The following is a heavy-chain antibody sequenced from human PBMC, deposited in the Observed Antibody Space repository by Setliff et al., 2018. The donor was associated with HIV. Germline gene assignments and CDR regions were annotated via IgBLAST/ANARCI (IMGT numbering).Heavy chain of an antibody. D-gene: IGHD6-13*01. CDR1: GYTFSDYY. J-gene: IGHJ3*02. Sequence: ASVKVSCKASGYTFSDYYMHWVRQAPGQGLEWMGWINPNSGGTNYAQKFQGRVNMTRDTSISTTYMELSRLRSDDTAVYYCARDPGYKSTWYGVFDIWGQXTMVTVSS. CDR3: ARDPGYKSTWYGVFDI. CDR2: INPNSGGT. V-gene: IGHV1-2*02.